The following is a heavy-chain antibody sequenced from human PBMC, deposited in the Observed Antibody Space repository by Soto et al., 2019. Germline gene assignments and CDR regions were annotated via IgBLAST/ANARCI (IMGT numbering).Heavy chain of an antibody. V-gene: IGHV3-48*01. CDR1: GFTFSSYS. D-gene: IGHD4-17*01. CDR2: ISSSSSTI. CDR3: ARDPYGDPLRNWYFDL. J-gene: IGHJ2*01. Sequence: GGSLRLSCAASGFTFSSYSMNWVRQAPGKGLEWVSYISSSSSTIYYADSVKGRFTISRDNAKNSLYLQMNSLRAEDTAVYYCARDPYGDPLRNWYFDLWGRGTLVTVSS.